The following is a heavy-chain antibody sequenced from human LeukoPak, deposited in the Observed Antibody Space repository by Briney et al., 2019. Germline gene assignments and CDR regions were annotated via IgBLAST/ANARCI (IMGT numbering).Heavy chain of an antibody. V-gene: IGHV3-23*01. CDR3: AKDFGRNLGGPGY. CDR1: GFSFSTYT. Sequence: GGSLRLSCAASGFSFSTYTMVWVRQAPGGGLEWVSGISGDGGSTYYTDAVKGRFAISRDNSKSTLYLEMNSLRAEDTAMYYCAKDFGRNLGGPGYWGRGTLVTVSS. D-gene: IGHD3-10*01. J-gene: IGHJ4*02. CDR2: ISGDGGST.